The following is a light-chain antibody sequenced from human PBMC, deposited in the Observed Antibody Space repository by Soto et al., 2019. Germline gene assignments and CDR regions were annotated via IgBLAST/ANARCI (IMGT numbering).Light chain of an antibody. CDR3: SSYTAGRTFV. V-gene: IGLV2-14*01. CDR2: EVN. J-gene: IGLJ2*01. Sequence: QSALTQPASVSGSPGQSITISCTGTSSDVGGYNYVSWYQHRPGKAPKLMIYEVNYRPSGVSNRFSGSKSGNTASLTISGLQAEDEAEYFCSSYTAGRTFVFGGGTKLTVL. CDR1: SSDVGGYNY.